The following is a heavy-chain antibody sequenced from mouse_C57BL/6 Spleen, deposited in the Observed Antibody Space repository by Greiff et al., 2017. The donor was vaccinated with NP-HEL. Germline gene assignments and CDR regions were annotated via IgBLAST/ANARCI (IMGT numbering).Heavy chain of an antibody. D-gene: IGHD2-5*01. J-gene: IGHJ1*03. Sequence: DVMLVESGGGLVKPGGSLKLSCAASGFTFSDYGMHWVRQAPEKGLEWVAYISSGSSTIYYADTVKGRFTISRDNAKNTLFLQMTSLRSEDTAMYYCARTIVTNWYFDVWGTGTTVTVSS. CDR2: ISSGSSTI. CDR1: GFTFSDYG. V-gene: IGHV5-17*01. CDR3: ARTIVTNWYFDV.